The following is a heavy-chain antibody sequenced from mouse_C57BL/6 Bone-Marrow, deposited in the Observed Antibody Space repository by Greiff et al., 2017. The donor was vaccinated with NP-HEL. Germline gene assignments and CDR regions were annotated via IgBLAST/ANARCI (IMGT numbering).Heavy chain of an antibody. CDR2: IYPRSGNT. J-gene: IGHJ1*03. V-gene: IGHV1-81*01. D-gene: IGHD2-5*01. Sequence: QVQLQQSGAELARPGASVKLSCKASGYTFTSYGISWVKQRTGQGLEWIGEIYPRSGNTYYNEKFKGKATLTADKSSSTAYMELRSRTSEDSAVYFCAIEEGSNYLYWYFDVWGTGTTVTVSS. CDR1: GYTFTSYG. CDR3: AIEEGSNYLYWYFDV.